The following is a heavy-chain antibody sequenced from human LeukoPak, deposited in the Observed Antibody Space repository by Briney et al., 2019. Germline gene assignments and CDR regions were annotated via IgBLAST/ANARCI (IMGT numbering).Heavy chain of an antibody. CDR2: FRYDGNHE. CDR3: ASRPTGFDWGPFDY. CDR1: GFTFNNYV. D-gene: IGHD5-12*01. V-gene: IGHV3-30*02. Sequence: HPGGSLRLSCAASGFTFNNYVIHWVRQPPGKGLEGVAFFRYDGNHEYYADSVKGRFTFSRDNSKNTLLLQMNSLRTEDTAVYYCASRPTGFDWGPFDYWGQGTLVTVSS. J-gene: IGHJ4*02.